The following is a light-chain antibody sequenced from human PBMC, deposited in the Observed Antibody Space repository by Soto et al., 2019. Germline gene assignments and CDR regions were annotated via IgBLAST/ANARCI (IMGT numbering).Light chain of an antibody. J-gene: IGLJ2*01. Sequence: QSALTQPASVSGSPGQSITISCTGTSSDVGTYNYVSWYQQHPGKAPKLMIYDVTNRPSGVSNRFSGSKSGSTASLTISGLQAEDEANYYCSSSTSSGTVVFGGGTKLTVL. CDR3: SSSTSSGTVV. CDR2: DVT. V-gene: IGLV2-14*03. CDR1: SSDVGTYNY.